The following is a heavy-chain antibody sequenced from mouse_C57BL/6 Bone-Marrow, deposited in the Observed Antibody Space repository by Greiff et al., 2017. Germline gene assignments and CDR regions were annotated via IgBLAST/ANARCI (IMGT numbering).Heavy chain of an antibody. CDR3: ARGGNYVRYAMED. D-gene: IGHD2-1*01. CDR2: IYPGDGDT. Sequence: VQLQESGAELVKPGASVKISCKASGYAFSSYWMNWVKQRPGKGLEWIGQIYPGDGDTNYNGKFKGKATLTADKSSSTAYMQLSSLTSEDSAVYVCARGGNYVRYAMEDWGQGTSVTVSS. V-gene: IGHV1-80*01. CDR1: GYAFSSYW. J-gene: IGHJ4*01.